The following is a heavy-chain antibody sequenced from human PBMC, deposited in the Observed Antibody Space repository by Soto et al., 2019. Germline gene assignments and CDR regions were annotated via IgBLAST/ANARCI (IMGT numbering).Heavy chain of an antibody. J-gene: IGHJ4*02. CDR3: VKADGGYPSTAPH. CDR1: GITISNYP. V-gene: IGHV3-23*01. D-gene: IGHD3-22*01. CDR2: ISGSGDRT. Sequence: EVQLLESGGGLVQPGGSLRLSCAASGITISNYPMSWVRQAPGKGLDWVSGISGSGDRTYYADSAKGRFTISKDISRNSVTLQMDSLGVEDTAVYFCVKADGGYPSTAPHWGQGTLVTVSS.